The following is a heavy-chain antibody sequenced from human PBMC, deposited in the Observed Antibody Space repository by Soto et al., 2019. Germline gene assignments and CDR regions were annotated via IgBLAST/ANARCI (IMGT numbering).Heavy chain of an antibody. J-gene: IGHJ4*02. CDR3: ATEGGYPGSNFYGAY. D-gene: IGHD1-26*01. Sequence: EVQLVESGGGWVEPGGSIRLSCVASGFTFTKAYMTWVRQAPGKGLEWVGRIKGSHAGGTTDYATSVKGRFTISRDDSKNTLYLQMNSLKPEDTSVYYCATEGGYPGSNFYGAYWGQGTLVTVSS. CDR1: GFTFTKAY. CDR2: IKGSHAGGTT. V-gene: IGHV3-15*01.